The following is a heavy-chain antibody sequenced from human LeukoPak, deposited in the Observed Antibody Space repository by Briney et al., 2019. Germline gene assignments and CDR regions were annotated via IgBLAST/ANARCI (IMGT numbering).Heavy chain of an antibody. V-gene: IGHV4-4*07. Sequence: PSETLSLTCTVSGGSISSYYWTWIRQSAGKGLEWIGRINTSGSTNYNPSLRSRVTMSVNTSKNQFSLNLTSVTAADTAVYSCAREGGDPRWLDPWGQGTLVTVSS. CDR1: GGSISSYY. CDR3: AREGGDPRWLDP. D-gene: IGHD6-25*01. J-gene: IGHJ5*02. CDR2: INTSGST.